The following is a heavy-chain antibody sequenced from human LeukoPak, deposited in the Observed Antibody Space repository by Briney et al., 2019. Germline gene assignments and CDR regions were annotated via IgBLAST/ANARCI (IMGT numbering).Heavy chain of an antibody. J-gene: IGHJ6*02. CDR2: IYYSGST. CDR3: ARGGGSGQDFYYGMDV. CDR1: GFSLSTSGVG. V-gene: IGHV4-61*08. Sequence: SGPTLVKPTQTLTLTCTFSGFSLSTSGVGVGWIRQPPGKGLEWIGYIYYSGSTNYNPSLKSRVTISVDTSKNQFSLKLSSVTAADTAVYYCARGGGSGQDFYYGMDVWGQGTTVTVSS. D-gene: IGHD2-15*01.